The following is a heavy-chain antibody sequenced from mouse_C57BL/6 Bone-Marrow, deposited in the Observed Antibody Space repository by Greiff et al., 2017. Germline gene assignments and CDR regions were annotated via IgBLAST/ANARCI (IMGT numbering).Heavy chain of an antibody. D-gene: IGHD2-12*01. J-gene: IGHJ3*01. Sequence: EVKLVESGGGLVQPGGSLKLSCAASGFTFSDYYMNWVRQTPEKRLEWVAYISNGGGSTYYPDPVKGRFTISRDNAKNTLDLQMSRLKSEDSAIYYCAGQDYCNDGGGQGTLVTVSA. CDR1: GFTFSDYY. CDR2: ISNGGGST. V-gene: IGHV5-12*01. CDR3: AGQDYCNDG.